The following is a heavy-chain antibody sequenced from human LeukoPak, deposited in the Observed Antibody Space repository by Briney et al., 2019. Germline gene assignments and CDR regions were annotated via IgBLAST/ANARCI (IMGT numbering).Heavy chain of an antibody. V-gene: IGHV4-59*08. CDR3: ARGAARSHYYGMDV. CDR1: GGSISSYY. D-gene: IGHD6-6*01. J-gene: IGHJ6*02. Sequence: PSETLSLTCTVSGGSISSYYWSWIRQPPRKGLEWIGYFYYSGGTNYNPSLKSRVTISVDTSKNQFSLKLSSVTAADTAVYYCARGAARSHYYGMDVWGQGTTVTVSS. CDR2: FYYSGGT.